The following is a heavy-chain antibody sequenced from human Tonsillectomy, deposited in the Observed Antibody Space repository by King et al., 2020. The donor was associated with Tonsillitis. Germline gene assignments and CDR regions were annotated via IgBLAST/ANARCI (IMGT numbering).Heavy chain of an antibody. V-gene: IGHV1-2*02. J-gene: IGHJ5*02. CDR2: INPNNGGT. Sequence: VQLVQSGTEVKKPGASVKVSCKASGYTFTGYFIHWVRQAPGEGLEWMGWINPNNGGTNYVQKFRGRVTMTRDMSISTASMELSRLRSDDTAVHYCARGNYDMLTGYFGGYNWFDPWGQGTLVTVSS. D-gene: IGHD3-9*01. CDR1: GYTFTGYF. CDR3: ARGNYDMLTGYFGGYNWFDP.